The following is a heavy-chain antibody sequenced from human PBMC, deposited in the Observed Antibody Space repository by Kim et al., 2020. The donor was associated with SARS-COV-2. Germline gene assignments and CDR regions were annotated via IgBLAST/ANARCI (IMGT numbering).Heavy chain of an antibody. J-gene: IGHJ4*02. CDR3: ARRDYYDSSGFVLDY. V-gene: IGHV5-10-1*01. D-gene: IGHD3-22*01. Sequence: SFQGHVTISADKSISTAYLQWSSLKASDTAMYYCARRDYYDSSGFVLDYWGQGTLVTVSS.